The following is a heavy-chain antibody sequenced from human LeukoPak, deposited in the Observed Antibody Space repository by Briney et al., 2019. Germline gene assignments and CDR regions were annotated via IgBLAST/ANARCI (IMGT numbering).Heavy chain of an antibody. Sequence: SETLSLTCAVYGGSFSGYNWTWIRQPPEKGLEWIGEINHGGNTNYNPSLKSRVTISVDRSKNQFSLRLSSVTAADTAVYYCARPGRPYFDWLSRSDAFDIWGQGTMVTVSS. J-gene: IGHJ3*02. D-gene: IGHD3-9*01. V-gene: IGHV4-34*01. CDR1: GGSFSGYN. CDR2: INHGGNT. CDR3: ARPGRPYFDWLSRSDAFDI.